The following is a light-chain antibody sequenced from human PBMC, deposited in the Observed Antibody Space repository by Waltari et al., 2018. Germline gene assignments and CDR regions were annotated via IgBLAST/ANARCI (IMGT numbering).Light chain of an antibody. CDR2: TAS. CDR3: QQYDNWPPYT. V-gene: IGKV3-15*01. Sequence: EIVMTQSPATLSVSPGDRATISCRASQSVNSNLAWYQQKPGQAPRLLIYTASTMATGVPARFSGSGSGTHFTLTISCLQSEDFAVYYCQQYDNWPPYTFGQGTNLEIK. CDR1: QSVNSN. J-gene: IGKJ2*01.